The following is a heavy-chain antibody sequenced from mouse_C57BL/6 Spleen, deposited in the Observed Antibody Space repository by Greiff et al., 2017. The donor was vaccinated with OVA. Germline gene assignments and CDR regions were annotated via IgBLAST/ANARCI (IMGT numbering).Heavy chain of an antibody. V-gene: IGHV1-26*01. J-gene: IGHJ2*01. CDR3: ARWGYSNSDY. CDR2: INPNNGGT. Sequence: EVQLQQSGPELVKPGASVKISCKASGYTFTDYYMNWVKQSHGKSLEWIGDINPNNGGTSYNQKFKGKATLTVDKSSSTAYMELRSLTSEDSAVYYCARWGYSNSDYWGQGTTLTVSS. D-gene: IGHD2-5*01. CDR1: GYTFTDYY.